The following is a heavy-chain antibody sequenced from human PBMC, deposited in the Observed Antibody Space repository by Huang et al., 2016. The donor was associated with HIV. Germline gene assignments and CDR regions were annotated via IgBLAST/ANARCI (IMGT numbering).Heavy chain of an antibody. V-gene: IGHV4-34*02. CDR3: ARGDYDFWSGYSGYFDY. Sequence: QVQLQQWGAGLLKPSETLSLTCAVYGGSFSGYYWGWSRQPPGKGLEWIGEINHSGSTNYNPSLKSRVTIAVDTSKNQFSLKLSSVTAADTAVYYCARGDYDFWSGYSGYFDYWGQGTLVTVSS. J-gene: IGHJ4*02. CDR2: INHSGST. CDR1: GGSFSGYY. D-gene: IGHD3-3*01.